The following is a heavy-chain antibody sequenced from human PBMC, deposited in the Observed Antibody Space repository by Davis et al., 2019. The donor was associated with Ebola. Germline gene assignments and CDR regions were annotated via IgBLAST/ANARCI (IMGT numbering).Heavy chain of an antibody. J-gene: IGHJ4*02. D-gene: IGHD4-17*01. Sequence: SVKVSCMASGGTFSSYAISWVRQAPGQGLEWMGGIVPIFGTANYAQKFQGRVTITADESTSTAYMELSSLRSEDTAVYYCARPATVTARGDFDYWGQGTLVTVSS. V-gene: IGHV1-69*13. CDR3: ARPATVTARGDFDY. CDR1: GGTFSSYA. CDR2: IVPIFGTA.